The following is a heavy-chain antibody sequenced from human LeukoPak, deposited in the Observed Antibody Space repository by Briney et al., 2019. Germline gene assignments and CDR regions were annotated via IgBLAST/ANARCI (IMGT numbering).Heavy chain of an antibody. CDR3: GTEISY. D-gene: IGHD3-3*01. CDR2: INPNSGGT. Sequence: ASVKVSYKASLYSFHRYLILWGRQAPGQGLEWMGWINPNSGGTKYAQKFQGRVTMTRDTSISTAYMELSRLRSDDTAVYYCGTEISYRGQGKLVTVSS. J-gene: IGHJ4*02. CDR1: LYSFHRYL. V-gene: IGHV1-2*02.